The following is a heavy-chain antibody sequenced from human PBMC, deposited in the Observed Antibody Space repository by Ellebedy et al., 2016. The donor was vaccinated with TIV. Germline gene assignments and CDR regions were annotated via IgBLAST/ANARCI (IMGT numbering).Heavy chain of an antibody. V-gene: IGHV4-59*12. J-gene: IGHJ3*02. Sequence: MPSETLSLTCTVSGGXXRSYYCRWIRQPPGKGLAWIGYIYYSGSTNYNPSLKSRVTISVDTSKNQFSLKLSSVTAAETAGYYCARVSYDAFDIWGQGTMVTVSS. CDR3: ARVSYDAFDI. D-gene: IGHD1-26*01. CDR2: IYYSGST. CDR1: GGXXRSYY.